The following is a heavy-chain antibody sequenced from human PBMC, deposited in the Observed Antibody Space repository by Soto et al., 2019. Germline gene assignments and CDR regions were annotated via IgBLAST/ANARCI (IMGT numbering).Heavy chain of an antibody. CDR2: IIPIFGTA. CDR1: GGTFSSYA. D-gene: IGHD3-22*01. V-gene: IGHV1-69*06. Sequence: ASVKVSCKASGGTFSSYAISWVRQAPGQGLEWMGGIIPIFGTANYAQKFQGRVTITADKSTSTAYMELSSLRSEDTAVYYCARDHLADSSGYYPCGFDYRGQGTLVTVYS. CDR3: ARDHLADSSGYYPCGFDY. J-gene: IGHJ4*02.